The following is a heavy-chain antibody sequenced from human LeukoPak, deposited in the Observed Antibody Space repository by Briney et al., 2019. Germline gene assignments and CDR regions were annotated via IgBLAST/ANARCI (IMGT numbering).Heavy chain of an antibody. V-gene: IGHV4-34*01. CDR1: GFTVSINY. J-gene: IGHJ4*02. CDR2: VNLQGGT. CDR3: AREGGSYRPLDY. D-gene: IGHD3-16*02. Sequence: GSLRLSCAASGFTVSINYMSWVRQPPGKGLEWIGGVNLQGGTNYNPSLLRRVAISVDTSANHVSLQMTSVTAADTAVYYCAREGGSYRPLDYSGQGTLVTVSS.